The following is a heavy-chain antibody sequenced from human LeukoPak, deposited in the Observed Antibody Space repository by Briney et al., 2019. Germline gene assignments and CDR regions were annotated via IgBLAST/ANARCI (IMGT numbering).Heavy chain of an antibody. CDR2: INHSGST. Sequence: SETLSLTCAVYGGSSSGYYWSWIRQPPGKGLEWIGEINHSGSTNYNPSLKSRVTISVDTSKNQFSLKLSSVTAADTAVYYCARGRDYYGMDVWGQGTTVTVSS. J-gene: IGHJ6*02. CDR3: ARGRDYYGMDV. CDR1: GGSSSGYY. V-gene: IGHV4-34*01.